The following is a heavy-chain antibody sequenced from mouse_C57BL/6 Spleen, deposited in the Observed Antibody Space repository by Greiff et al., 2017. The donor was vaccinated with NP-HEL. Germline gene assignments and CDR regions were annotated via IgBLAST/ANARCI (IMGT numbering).Heavy chain of an antibody. CDR2: IDPISGGT. CDR3: AREVSEAY. J-gene: IGHJ3*01. CDR1: GYTFTSYW. Sequence: VQLQQPGAELVKPGASVKLSCKASGYTFTSYWMHWVKQRPGRGLEWIGRIDPISGGTKYNEKFKSKATLTVDKPSSTAYMQLISLTSEDSAVYYCAREVSEAYWGQGTLVTVSA. D-gene: IGHD6-2*01. V-gene: IGHV1-72*01.